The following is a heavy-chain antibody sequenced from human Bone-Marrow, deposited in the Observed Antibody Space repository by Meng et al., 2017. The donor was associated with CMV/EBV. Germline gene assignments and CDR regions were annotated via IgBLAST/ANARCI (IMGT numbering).Heavy chain of an antibody. CDR2: INPNSGGT. Sequence: ASVKVSCKASGYTFTGYYMHWVRQAPGQGLEWMGWINPNSGGTNHAQKFQGRVTMTRDTSISTAYMELSRLRSDDTAVYYCARVGAKEYYYYGMDVWGQGTTVTVSS. J-gene: IGHJ6*02. CDR1: GYTFTGYY. V-gene: IGHV1-2*02. CDR3: ARVGAKEYYYYGMDV.